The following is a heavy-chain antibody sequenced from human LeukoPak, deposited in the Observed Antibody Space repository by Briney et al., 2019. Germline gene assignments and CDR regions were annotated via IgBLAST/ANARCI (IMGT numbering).Heavy chain of an antibody. CDR2: ISSGGTT. CDR3: ASNRGWVYFDY. D-gene: IGHD6-19*01. V-gene: IGHV3-66*01. Sequence: GGPLRLSCAASGFTVSGNYMSWVRQAPGKGLEWVSVISSGGTTYYADSVKGRFTISRDNSKNTLHLQMNNLRAEDTAVYYCASNRGWVYFDYWGQGTLVTVPS. J-gene: IGHJ4*02. CDR1: GFTVSGNY.